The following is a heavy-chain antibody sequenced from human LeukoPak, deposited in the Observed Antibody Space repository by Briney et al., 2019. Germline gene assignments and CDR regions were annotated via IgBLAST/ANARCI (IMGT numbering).Heavy chain of an antibody. CDR2: IYYSGIT. J-gene: IGHJ5*02. CDR3: AREGRDFWSGSRGWFDP. V-gene: IGHV4-30-4*01. Sequence: SETLSLTCSVSGGSISRSDYYWSWIRQPPGKGLEWIGYIYYSGITYYNPSLKSRVTISVDTSKNQFSLKLSSVTAADTAVYYCAREGRDFWSGSRGWFDPWGQGTLVTVSS. D-gene: IGHD3-3*01. CDR1: GGSISRSDYY.